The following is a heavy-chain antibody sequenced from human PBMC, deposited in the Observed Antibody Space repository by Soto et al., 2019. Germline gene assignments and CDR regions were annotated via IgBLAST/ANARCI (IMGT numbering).Heavy chain of an antibody. V-gene: IGHV1-46*01. J-gene: IGHJ3*02. CDR1: GYTLTSHH. CDR2: LNPANGVE. Sequence: QVHLGQSGAEVQKPGASMKVSCTASGYTLTSHHVHWVRQAPGRRREWMGSLNPANGVEQYTARFQVRVIMTRDTCTSTVYMELRGLTAEDTDIFYCARGGGVGLAGSANFDIWGQGTMVTVSS. D-gene: IGHD6-19*01. CDR3: ARGGGVGLAGSANFDI.